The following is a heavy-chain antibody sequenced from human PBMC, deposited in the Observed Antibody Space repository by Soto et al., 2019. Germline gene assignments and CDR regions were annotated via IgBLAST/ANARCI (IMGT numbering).Heavy chain of an antibody. Sequence: HLQLQESGPGVVKSSETLSLTCTVSGGSISSSSYYWGCIRQPPGKGLEWIGSFYYSGSTYYYPSLKSRVSISGDTSENQDSLRLSSVTAADTAVYYCARQVVDGTVTGAGSFDYWGQGTLVTVSS. CDR3: ARQVVDGTVTGAGSFDY. CDR1: GGSISSSSYY. CDR2: FYYSGST. J-gene: IGHJ4*02. V-gene: IGHV4-39*01. D-gene: IGHD3-10*01.